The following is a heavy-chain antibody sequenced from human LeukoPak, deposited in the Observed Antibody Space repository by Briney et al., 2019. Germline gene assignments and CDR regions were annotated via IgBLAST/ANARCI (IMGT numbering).Heavy chain of an antibody. Sequence: GGALRLSFPASDFTFIRYGIHGVGQAPARGWEGVAVISYDESNKYYADSVKGRFTISRDNSKNTLYLQMNSLRAEDRAVYYCAKDQNYDILTGYYGMDVWGQGTTVTVSS. CDR3: AKDQNYDILTGYYGMDV. CDR1: DFTFIRYG. V-gene: IGHV3-30*18. J-gene: IGHJ6*01. D-gene: IGHD3-9*01. CDR2: ISYDESNK.